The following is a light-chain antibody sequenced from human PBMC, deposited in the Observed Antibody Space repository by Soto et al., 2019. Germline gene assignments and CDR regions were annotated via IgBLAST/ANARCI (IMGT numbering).Light chain of an antibody. CDR1: QSVAPSQ. J-gene: IGKJ1*01. V-gene: IGKV3-20*01. CDR2: GAS. CDR3: QQFASSPRT. Sequence: EIELTQSPGTLSLSPGERATLFCRASQSVAPSQLAWYQQKPGQAPRLLIGASSRATGIPDRFSASGSGTDFTLTISRLEPEDFAVYYCQQFASSPRTFGRGTTVEIK.